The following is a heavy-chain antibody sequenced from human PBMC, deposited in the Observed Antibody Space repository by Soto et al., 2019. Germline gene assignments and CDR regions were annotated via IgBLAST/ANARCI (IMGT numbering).Heavy chain of an antibody. CDR3: ARGNGSRGESSIRYADV. D-gene: IGHD1-26*01. J-gene: IGHJ6*02. CDR1: GGSFSGYY. Sequence: SETLSLTCAVYGGSFSGYYWSWIRQPPGKGLEWIGEINHSGSTNYNPSLKSRVTISVDTSKNQFSLKLSSVTAADTAVYYCARGNGSRGESSIRYADVWGQGTTVTVSS. V-gene: IGHV4-34*01. CDR2: INHSGST.